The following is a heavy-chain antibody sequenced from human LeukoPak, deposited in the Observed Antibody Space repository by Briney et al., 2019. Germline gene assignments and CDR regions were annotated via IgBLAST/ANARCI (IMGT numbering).Heavy chain of an antibody. CDR1: GGSISSGSYY. CDR2: INHSGST. Sequence: PSQTLSLTCTVSGGSISSGSYYWSWIRQPPGKGMEWIGEINHSGSTNYNPSLKSRVTISVDTSKNQFSLKLSSVTAADTAVYYCARMPTLGWFDPWGQGTLVTVSS. V-gene: IGHV4-39*07. J-gene: IGHJ5*02. CDR3: ARMPTLGWFDP. D-gene: IGHD2-2*01.